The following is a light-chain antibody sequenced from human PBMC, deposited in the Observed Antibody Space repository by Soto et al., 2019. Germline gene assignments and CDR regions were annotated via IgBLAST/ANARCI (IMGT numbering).Light chain of an antibody. CDR1: QGINNY. V-gene: IGKV1-9*01. J-gene: IGKJ4*02. CDR3: QHHDSSPLT. CDR2: AAS. Sequence: DIPLTQSPSFLSASVGDRVTITCRASQGINNYLAWYQQQPGKAPKLLIYAASTLQSGVPSRFSGSGSGTEFTLTFTALQPEDCATYYCQHHDSSPLTFGGGTKVEIK.